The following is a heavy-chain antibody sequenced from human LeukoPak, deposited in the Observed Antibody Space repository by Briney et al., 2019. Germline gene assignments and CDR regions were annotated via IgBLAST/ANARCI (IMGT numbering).Heavy chain of an antibody. J-gene: IGHJ4*02. Sequence: SETLSLTCTVSGGSISNSGYYWGWIRQPPGKGLEWIGSIDYSGSTYYNPSLRSRVTISTDTSKNQFSLKLSSVTAADTAVYYCARDVTEGWFLGVHSWGLGTLVTVSS. CDR2: IDYSGST. CDR3: ARDVTEGWFLGVHS. CDR1: GGSISNSGYY. V-gene: IGHV4-39*02. D-gene: IGHD6-19*01.